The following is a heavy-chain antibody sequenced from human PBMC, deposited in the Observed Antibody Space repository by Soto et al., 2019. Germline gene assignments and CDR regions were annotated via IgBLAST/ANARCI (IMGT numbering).Heavy chain of an antibody. D-gene: IGHD3-10*01. Sequence: DVQLLESGGHLVQPGGSLRLSCAASGFTFSSYAMSWVRQAPWNGLEWVSSVSAGGDMTYYSDSVKGRFTISRDNSNNAPFLQMNSLRIEDTALYYCARGDRGGSGSPASYYYSGLDVWGQGTTVTVS. CDR3: ARGDRGGSGSPASYYYSGLDV. J-gene: IGHJ6*02. V-gene: IGHV3-23*01. CDR1: GFTFSSYA. CDR2: VSAGGDMT.